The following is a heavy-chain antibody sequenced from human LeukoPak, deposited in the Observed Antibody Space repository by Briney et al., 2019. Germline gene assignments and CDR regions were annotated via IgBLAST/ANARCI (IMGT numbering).Heavy chain of an antibody. D-gene: IGHD3-22*01. V-gene: IGHV3-23*01. CDR1: GFTFSSYA. Sequence: PGGSLRLSCAASGFTFSSYAMSWVRQAPGKGLEWVSAISGSGGSTYYADSVKGRFTISRDNSKNTLYLQLNSLRAEDTAIYYCAKDIGDSTGYYSDAFDIWGHGTMVTVSS. J-gene: IGHJ3*02. CDR3: AKDIGDSTGYYSDAFDI. CDR2: ISGSGGST.